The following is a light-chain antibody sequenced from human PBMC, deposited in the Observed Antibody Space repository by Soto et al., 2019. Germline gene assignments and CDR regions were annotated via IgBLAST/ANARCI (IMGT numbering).Light chain of an antibody. V-gene: IGLV2-14*01. CDR1: SGDVGGYNY. J-gene: IGLJ1*01. Sequence: QSALTQPASVSGSPGQSITISCTGTSGDVGGYNYVSWYQRHPGKAPKLIIYDVSNRPSGVSNRFSGSKSGNTASLTISGLQAEDEADYYCSSYTSSTSYVFGTGTKVTVL. CDR2: DVS. CDR3: SSYTSSTSYV.